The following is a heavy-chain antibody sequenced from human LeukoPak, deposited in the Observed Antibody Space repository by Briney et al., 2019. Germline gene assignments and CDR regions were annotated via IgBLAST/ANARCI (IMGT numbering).Heavy chain of an antibody. CDR3: ARGERGLYCSSTSCYPVL. CDR1: GFTFSSYS. V-gene: IGHV3-21*01. Sequence: GGSLRLSCAASGFTFSSYSMNWVRQAPGKGLGWVSSISSGSSYIYYADSVKGRFTISRDNAKNSLYLQMNSLRAEDTAVYYCARGERGLYCSSTSCYPVLGGQGTLVTVSS. CDR2: ISSGSSYI. D-gene: IGHD2-2*01. J-gene: IGHJ4*02.